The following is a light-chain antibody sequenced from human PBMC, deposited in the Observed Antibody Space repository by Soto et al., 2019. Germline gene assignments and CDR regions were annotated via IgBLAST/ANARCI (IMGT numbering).Light chain of an antibody. J-gene: IGLJ1*01. V-gene: IGLV1-47*01. CDR1: TSNILRNY. CDR3: ASWDDSLSGYG. Sequence: QSVLTPPPSASGNPGQRLTIPCSGSTSNILRNYVYWYRQFPGTAPRLLISMNDQRPSGVPDRFSGSKSGTSASLAISGLRSEDEADYYCASWDDSLSGYGVGTGTKVTVL. CDR2: MND.